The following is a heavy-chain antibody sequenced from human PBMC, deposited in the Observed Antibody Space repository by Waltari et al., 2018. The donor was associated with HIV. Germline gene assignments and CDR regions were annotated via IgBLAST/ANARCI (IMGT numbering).Heavy chain of an antibody. CDR3: ARGLSGDYGDYWP. CDR2: IYTSGST. D-gene: IGHD4-17*01. CDR1: VCSISSVSYS. J-gene: IGHJ5*02. Sequence: QVQLQESGPGLGKPSQPLSLTCPVSVCSISSVSYSWTWIGQPAGKGLEWIGRIYTSGSTNYNPSLKSRVTISVDTSKNQFSLKLSSVTAADTAVYYCARGLSGDYGDYWPWGQGTLVTVSS. V-gene: IGHV4-61*02.